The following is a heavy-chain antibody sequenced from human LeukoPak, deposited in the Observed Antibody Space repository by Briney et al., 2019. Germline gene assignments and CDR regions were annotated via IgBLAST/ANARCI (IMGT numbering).Heavy chain of an antibody. CDR1: GFTFSSYA. V-gene: IGHV3-23*01. Sequence: GGSLRLSCAAAGFTFSSYAMTWVRQAPGKGLEWVSAISGSGGSTYYADSVKGRFTISRDNSKNTLYLQMNSLRAADTAFYYCAKGRYWTPIWGQGTMVTVS. CDR3: AKGRYWTPI. CDR2: ISGSGGST. D-gene: IGHD3/OR15-3a*01. J-gene: IGHJ3*02.